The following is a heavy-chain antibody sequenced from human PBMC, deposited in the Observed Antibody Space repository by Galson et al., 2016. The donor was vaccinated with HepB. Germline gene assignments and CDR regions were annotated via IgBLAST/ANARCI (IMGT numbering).Heavy chain of an antibody. CDR3: AKSRPYGTGWFGVNDY. CDR2: IRGSGDT. Sequence: SLRLSCADSGSTFRSYVMSWVRQAPGKGLEWVSAIRGSGDTYYADSVKGRSTISRDNSMNTVYLQMNSLRAEDTAVYFCAKSRPYGTGWFGVNDYWGQGTLVTVSS. V-gene: IGHV3-23*01. D-gene: IGHD6-19*01. CDR1: GSTFRSYV. J-gene: IGHJ4*02.